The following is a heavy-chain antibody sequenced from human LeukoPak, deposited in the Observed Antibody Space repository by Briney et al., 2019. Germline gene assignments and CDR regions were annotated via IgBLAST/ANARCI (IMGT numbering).Heavy chain of an antibody. CDR2: IYSGGNT. CDR1: GFTVSSNY. J-gene: IGHJ6*03. CDR3: AKPPTVAGYYYYYMDV. D-gene: IGHD6-19*01. V-gene: IGHV3-53*01. Sequence: PGGSLRLSCAASGFTVSSNYMSWVRQAPGKGLEWVSIIYSGGNTYYTDSVKGRFTISRENSKNTLYLQMNSLRAEDTAVYYCAKPPTVAGYYYYYMDVWGKGTTVTVSS.